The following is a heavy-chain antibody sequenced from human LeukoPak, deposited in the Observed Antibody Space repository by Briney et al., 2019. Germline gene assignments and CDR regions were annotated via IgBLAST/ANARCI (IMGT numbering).Heavy chain of an antibody. CDR3: ARHSGPPYYFDY. CDR1: GGSISSSSYY. CDR2: IYYSGST. Sequence: PSETLSLTCTVSGGSISSSSYYWGWIRQPPGKELEWIGSIYYSGSTYYNPSLKSRVTISVDTSKNQFSLKLSSVTAADTAVYYCARHSGPPYYFDYWGQGTLVTVSS. D-gene: IGHD3-10*01. J-gene: IGHJ4*02. V-gene: IGHV4-39*01.